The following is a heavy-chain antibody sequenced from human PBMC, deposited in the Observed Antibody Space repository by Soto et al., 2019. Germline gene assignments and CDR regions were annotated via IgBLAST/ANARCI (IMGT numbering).Heavy chain of an antibody. CDR1: GYTFTGYY. Sequence: QVQLVQSGAEVKKPGASVKVSCKASGYTFTGYYMHWVRQAPGQGLEWMGWINPNSGGTNYAQKFQGRVTMTRDTSISTAYMELSRLRSDYTAVYYCARGGENYYGSGSYGTEHYWGQGTLVTVSS. D-gene: IGHD3-10*01. J-gene: IGHJ4*02. CDR2: INPNSGGT. CDR3: ARGGENYYGSGSYGTEHY. V-gene: IGHV1-2*02.